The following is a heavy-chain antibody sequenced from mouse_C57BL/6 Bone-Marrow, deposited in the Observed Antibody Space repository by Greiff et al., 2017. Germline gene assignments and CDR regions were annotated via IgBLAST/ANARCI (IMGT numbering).Heavy chain of an antibody. J-gene: IGHJ1*03. Sequence: EVKLVESGGGLVQPGGSLSLSCAASGFTFTDYYMSWVRQPPGKALEWLGFIRNKANGYTTEYSASVKGRFTISRDKSQSILYLQMNALRAEDSATYYCARYPTVVAYWYFDVWGTGTTVTVSS. CDR2: IRNKANGYTT. D-gene: IGHD1-1*01. CDR3: ARYPTVVAYWYFDV. V-gene: IGHV7-3*01. CDR1: GFTFTDYY.